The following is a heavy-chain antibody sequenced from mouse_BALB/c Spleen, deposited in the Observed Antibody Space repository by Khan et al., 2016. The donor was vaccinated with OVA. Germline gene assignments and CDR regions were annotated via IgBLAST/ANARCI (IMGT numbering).Heavy chain of an antibody. Sequence: VQLQQSGPGLVKPSQSLSLTCTVTGYSITSDYAWNWIRQFPGNKLEWMGYISYSGSTSYNPFLKSRIFITRDTSKNQFFLQLNSVTSEDTATYYCAMGRTYWGQGTLVTVSA. V-gene: IGHV3-2*02. D-gene: IGHD4-1*01. CDR3: AMGRTY. CDR2: ISYSGST. CDR1: GYSITSDYA. J-gene: IGHJ3*01.